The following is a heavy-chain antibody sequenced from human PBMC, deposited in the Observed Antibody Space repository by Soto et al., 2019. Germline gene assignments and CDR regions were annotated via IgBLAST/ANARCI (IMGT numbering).Heavy chain of an antibody. J-gene: IGHJ4*02. CDR3: AKDRYYYDSSGYPN. D-gene: IGHD3-22*01. V-gene: IGHV3-9*01. CDR1: GFTFDDYA. CDR2: ISWNSGSI. Sequence: GGSLRLSCAASGFTFDDYAMHWVRQAPGKGLEWVSGISWNSGSIGYADSVKGRFTISRDNAKNSLYLQMNSLRAEDTALYYCAKDRYYYDSSGYPNWGQGTLVTVSS.